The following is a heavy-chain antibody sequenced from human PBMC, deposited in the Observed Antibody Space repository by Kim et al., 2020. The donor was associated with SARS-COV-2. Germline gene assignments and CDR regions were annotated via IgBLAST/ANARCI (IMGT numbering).Heavy chain of an antibody. Sequence: GGSLRLSCVASGFNFNNYAMTWVRQAPGKGLEWVSALSSSGGTTYYADSVKGRFTISRDNSKNTLYLQMNSLRGEDTAVYYCAKRDLPAAAGSFDIWGQGTMVTVSS. J-gene: IGHJ3*02. CDR2: LSSSGGTT. CDR1: GFNFNNYA. D-gene: IGHD2-2*01. V-gene: IGHV3-23*01. CDR3: AKRDLPAAAGSFDI.